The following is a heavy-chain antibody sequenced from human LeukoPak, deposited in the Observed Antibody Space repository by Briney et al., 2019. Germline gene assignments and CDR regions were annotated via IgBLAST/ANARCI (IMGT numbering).Heavy chain of an antibody. CDR3: ASAHLWGSGSYFNWFDP. CDR2: IIPIFGTA. V-gene: IGHV1-69*13. CDR1: GGTFSGYA. Sequence: ASVKVSCKASGGTFSGYAISWVRQAPGQGLERMGGIIPIFGTANYAQKFQGRVTITADESTSTAYMELSSLRSEDTAVYYCASAHLWGSGSYFNWFDPWGQGTLVTVSS. D-gene: IGHD3-10*01. J-gene: IGHJ5*02.